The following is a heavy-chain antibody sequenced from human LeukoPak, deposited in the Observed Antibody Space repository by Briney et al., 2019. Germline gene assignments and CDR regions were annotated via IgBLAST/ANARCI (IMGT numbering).Heavy chain of an antibody. Sequence: PGGSLRLSCAASGFTFNAYTMHWVRQAPGKGLEWVARISNDGSNKYYTDSVKGRFTISRDSSKNTVYLQMNSLRTEDTALYYCARGFDTNAFDIWGQGTLVIVSS. CDR1: GFTFNAYT. J-gene: IGHJ3*02. V-gene: IGHV3-30*04. D-gene: IGHD3-3*01. CDR3: ARGFDTNAFDI. CDR2: ISNDGSNK.